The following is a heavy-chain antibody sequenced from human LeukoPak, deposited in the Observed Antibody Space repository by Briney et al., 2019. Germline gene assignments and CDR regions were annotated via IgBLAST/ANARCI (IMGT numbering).Heavy chain of an antibody. Sequence: GGSLRLSSAASGFTFSSYWMSWDRKAPGKGLEWVANIKRDESKKFYVDSVKGRFTISRDNAKKSLYLQMNTLGVEDTAVYYCARSPDGFDYWGQGTLVTVSS. CDR3: ARSPDGFDY. V-gene: IGHV3-7*03. J-gene: IGHJ4*02. CDR2: IKRDESKK. CDR1: GFTFSSYW. D-gene: IGHD1-14*01.